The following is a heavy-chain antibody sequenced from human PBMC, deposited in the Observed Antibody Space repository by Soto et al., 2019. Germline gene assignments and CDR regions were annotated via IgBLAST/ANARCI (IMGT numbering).Heavy chain of an antibody. Sequence: EVQMLESGGGLVQPGGSLRLSCAASGFTFNSYVLTWVRQAPGKGLEWVSIIGASGDSTYYADSVKGRFTVSRDNSKNTLYLQMNSLRAEDTAVYYCARSRDGYSFYFYYGMDGWGQGTTVTVSS. J-gene: IGHJ6*02. V-gene: IGHV3-23*01. CDR1: GFTFNSYV. D-gene: IGHD4-4*01. CDR3: ARSRDGYSFYFYYGMDG. CDR2: IGASGDST.